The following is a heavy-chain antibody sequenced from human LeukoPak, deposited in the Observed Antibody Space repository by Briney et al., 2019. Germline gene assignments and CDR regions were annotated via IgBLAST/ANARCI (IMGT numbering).Heavy chain of an antibody. CDR2: VFHTGST. CDR3: ARHHSHYYGSGRYYNDYYYMDV. V-gene: IGHV4-38-2*01. D-gene: IGHD3-10*01. J-gene: IGHJ6*03. CDR1: GYSTSSGYY. Sequence: KPSETLSLTCAVSGYSTSSGYYWGWIRQPPGKGLEWIGSVFHTGSTYYNPSLKSRVTISLDMSMNQFSLRLSSVTAADTAVYYCARHHSHYYGSGRYYNDYYYMDVWGKGTTVIVSS.